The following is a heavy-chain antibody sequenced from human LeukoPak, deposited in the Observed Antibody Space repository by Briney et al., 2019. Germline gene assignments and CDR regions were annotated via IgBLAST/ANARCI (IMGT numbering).Heavy chain of an antibody. J-gene: IGHJ4*02. CDR1: GGSISSYY. CDR3: ARAYYYGSGSYGLDC. Sequence: SETLSLTCTVSGGSISSYYWSWIRQPPGKGLEWIGYIYSSGSTNYNPSLKSRLTISVDASKNQFSLKLTSVTAADTAVYYCARAYYYGSGSYGLDCWGQGALVTVSS. V-gene: IGHV4-59*01. D-gene: IGHD3-10*01. CDR2: IYSSGST.